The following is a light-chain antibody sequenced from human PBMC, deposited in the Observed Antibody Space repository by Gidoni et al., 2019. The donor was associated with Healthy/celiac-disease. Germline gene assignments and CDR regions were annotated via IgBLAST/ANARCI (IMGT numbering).Light chain of an antibody. Sequence: IQMTHSPSSLSASVGDRVTITCRASQGIRNYLAWYQQKPEKVPKLLIYAASTAQSGVPSRFSGSGAGTDFTLIISSLQREDVATYYCQKYNRAPALTFGGGTKVEIK. J-gene: IGKJ4*01. CDR1: QGIRNY. CDR3: QKYNRAPALT. CDR2: AAS. V-gene: IGKV1-27*01.